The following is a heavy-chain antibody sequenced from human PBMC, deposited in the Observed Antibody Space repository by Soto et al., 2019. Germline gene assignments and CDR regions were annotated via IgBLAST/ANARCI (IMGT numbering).Heavy chain of an antibody. CDR2: ISSDGTEK. D-gene: IGHD5-18*01. Sequence: QVQLVESGGGVAQPGRSLRLFCAASGFTLSSYSLHWVRQSPGKWLEWVAAISSDGTEKHYADSVKGLFTISRDNSKNTLSLPLNRLRTEDTAVYYCARMFGFSYGPANRGMDVWGQGTTVTVSS. CDR3: ARMFGFSYGPANRGMDV. CDR1: GFTLSSYS. V-gene: IGHV3-30*04. J-gene: IGHJ6*02.